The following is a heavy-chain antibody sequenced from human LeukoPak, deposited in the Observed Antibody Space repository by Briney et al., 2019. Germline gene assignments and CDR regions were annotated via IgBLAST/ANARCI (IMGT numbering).Heavy chain of an antibody. D-gene: IGHD2-15*01. CDR2: IWYDGSNK. CDR1: GFTFRNYG. V-gene: IGHV3-33*01. J-gene: IGHJ4*02. CDR3: ARDRRYCSGGSCYFDYFFDY. Sequence: GGSLRLSCAASGFTFRNYGMQWVRQAPDKGLEWVAGIWYDGSNKYYADSVKGRFTISRDNSKNTLYLEMNSLRVEDTALYFCARDRRYCSGGSCYFDYFFDYWGQGTLVTVSS.